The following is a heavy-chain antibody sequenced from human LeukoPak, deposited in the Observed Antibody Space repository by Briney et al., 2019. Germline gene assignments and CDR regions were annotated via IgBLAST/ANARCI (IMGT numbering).Heavy chain of an antibody. CDR2: INTYNGNT. J-gene: IGHJ4*02. V-gene: IGHV1-18*01. CDR1: GGTFSSYA. D-gene: IGHD4-23*01. CDR3: ARDVGYGGTLPFDY. Sequence: SVKVSCKASGGTFSSYAISWVRQAPGQGLEWMGWINTYNGNTNSAQKLQGRVTMTTDTSTSTAYMELRSLRSDDTAVYYCARDVGYGGTLPFDYWGQGTLVTVSS.